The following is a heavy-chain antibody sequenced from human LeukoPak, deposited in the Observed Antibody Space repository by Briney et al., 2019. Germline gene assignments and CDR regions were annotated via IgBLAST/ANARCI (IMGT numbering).Heavy chain of an antibody. J-gene: IGHJ4*02. V-gene: IGHV3-66*02. D-gene: IGHD3-16*01. Sequence: GGSLRLSXAASGFTVSSNYMSWVRQAPGKGLEWLSVIYSGGSTYYADSVKGRFTISRDNSKNTLYLQMNSLRAEDTAVYYCAKEKKIMITYHYFDYWGQGTLVTVSS. CDR1: GFTVSSNY. CDR2: IYSGGST. CDR3: AKEKKIMITYHYFDY.